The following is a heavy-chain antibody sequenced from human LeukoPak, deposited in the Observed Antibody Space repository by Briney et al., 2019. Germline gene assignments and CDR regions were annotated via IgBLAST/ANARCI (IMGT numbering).Heavy chain of an antibody. Sequence: GGSLRLSYAASGFTFSSYSMNWVRQAPGKGLEWVSIIGRGGGGIHYTDSVRGRFAISRDDSKNTLYLQMNSLRAEDTALYYCAHDPNWEMDYWGQGVLVTVSS. J-gene: IGHJ4*02. CDR2: IGRGGGGI. CDR1: GFTFSSYS. D-gene: IGHD7-27*01. CDR3: AHDPNWEMDY. V-gene: IGHV3-23*01.